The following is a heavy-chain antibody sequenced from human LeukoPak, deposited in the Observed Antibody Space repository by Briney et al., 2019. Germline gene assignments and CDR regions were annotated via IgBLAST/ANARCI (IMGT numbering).Heavy chain of an antibody. CDR2: IYYSGST. CDR1: GGSISSGDYY. V-gene: IGHV4-30-4*08. CDR3: ARDPRGEYSSSSEAFDI. D-gene: IGHD6-6*01. J-gene: IGHJ3*02. Sequence: PSETLSLTCTVSGGSISSGDYYWSWIRQPPGKGLAWIGYIYYSGSTYYNLSLKSRVTISVDTSKNQFSLKLSSVTAADTAVYYCARDPRGEYSSSSEAFDIWGQGTMVTVSS.